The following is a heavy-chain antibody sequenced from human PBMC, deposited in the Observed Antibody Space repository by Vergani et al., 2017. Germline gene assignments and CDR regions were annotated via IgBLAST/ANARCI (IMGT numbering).Heavy chain of an antibody. CDR3: AKGEKLLPHLAAAGPFDY. V-gene: IGHV3-23*01. J-gene: IGHJ4*02. Sequence: EVQLLESGGGLVQPGGSLRLSCAASGFTFSSYAMSWVRQAPGKGLEWVSAISGSGGSTYYADSVKGRFTISRDNSKNTLYLQMNSLRAEDTAVYYCAKGEKLLPHLAAAGPFDYWGQGTLVTVSS. CDR1: GFTFSSYA. CDR2: ISGSGGST. D-gene: IGHD6-13*01.